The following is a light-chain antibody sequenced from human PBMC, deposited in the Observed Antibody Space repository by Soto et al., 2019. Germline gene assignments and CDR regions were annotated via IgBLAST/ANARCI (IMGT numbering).Light chain of an antibody. Sequence: QSALTQPASVSGSPGQSITISCTRTSSDVGAYDFVSWYQQHPDKAPKLMIYEVRNRPSGVSNRFSGSKSVNTATLTISGLQAEDEADYYCSSYTTSSTRGFGTGTKVTVL. V-gene: IGLV2-14*03. CDR2: EVR. CDR3: SSYTTSSTRG. J-gene: IGLJ1*01. CDR1: SSDVGAYDF.